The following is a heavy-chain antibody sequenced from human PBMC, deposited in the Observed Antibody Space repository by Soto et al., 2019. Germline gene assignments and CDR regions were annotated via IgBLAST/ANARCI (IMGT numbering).Heavy chain of an antibody. Sequence: GGSLRLSCSASGFTFSSYAMHWVRQAPGKGLEYVSAISSNGGSTYYADSVKGRFTISRDNSKNTLYLQMSSLRAEDTAVYYCVFSFSSGSPPLGRPYGMDVWGQGTTVTVSS. CDR2: ISSNGGST. J-gene: IGHJ6*02. CDR3: VFSFSSGSPPLGRPYGMDV. V-gene: IGHV3-64D*08. D-gene: IGHD3-16*01. CDR1: GFTFSSYA.